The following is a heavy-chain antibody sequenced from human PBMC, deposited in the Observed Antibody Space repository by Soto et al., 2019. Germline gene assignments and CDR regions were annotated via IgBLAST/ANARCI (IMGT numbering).Heavy chain of an antibody. D-gene: IGHD1-26*01. CDR2: ISAYSGNT. Sequence: QVQLVQSGAEVKKPGASVKVPCKASGYTFTSYGISWVRQAPGQGLEWMGWISAYSGNTKYAQKIQGRVTMTTDISTSTASMELRSLRSDETAVDDRARGEMFFDSWGQGTLVTVSS. V-gene: IGHV1-18*01. CDR3: ARGEMFFDS. CDR1: GYTFTSYG. J-gene: IGHJ4*02.